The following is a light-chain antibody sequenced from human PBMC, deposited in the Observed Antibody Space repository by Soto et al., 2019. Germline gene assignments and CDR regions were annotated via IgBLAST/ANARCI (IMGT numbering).Light chain of an antibody. CDR2: RNN. CDR1: SSNIGAGYD. Sequence: QPVLTQPPSVSGAPGQRVTISCTGSSSNIGAGYDVHWYQQLPGTAPKLLIYRNNNRPSGVPDRFSGSKSGTSASLAITGLQAEDDVDYYCQSYDSSLSGYVFGTGTKLTVL. V-gene: IGLV1-40*01. J-gene: IGLJ1*01. CDR3: QSYDSSLSGYV.